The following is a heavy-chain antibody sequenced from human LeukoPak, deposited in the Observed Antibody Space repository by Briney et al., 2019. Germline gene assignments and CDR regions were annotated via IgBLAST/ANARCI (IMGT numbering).Heavy chain of an antibody. Sequence: GASVKVSCKASGYTFTGYYMHWVRQAPGQGLEWMGWINPNSGGTNYAQRFQGRVTMTRDTSISTAYMELSRLRSDDTAVYYCARAQLGVGYFDYWGQGTLVTVSS. CDR3: ARAQLGVGYFDY. CDR1: GYTFTGYY. V-gene: IGHV1-2*02. CDR2: INPNSGGT. D-gene: IGHD6-6*01. J-gene: IGHJ4*02.